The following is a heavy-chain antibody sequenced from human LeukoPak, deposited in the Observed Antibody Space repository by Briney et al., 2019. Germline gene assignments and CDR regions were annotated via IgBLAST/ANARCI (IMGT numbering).Heavy chain of an antibody. J-gene: IGHJ5*02. CDR2: ISSSGSTI. D-gene: IGHD6-19*01. V-gene: IGHV3-11*01. CDR1: GFTFSDYY. CDR3: ARARAVAEGWFDP. Sequence: GGSLRLSCAASGFTFSDYYMSWIRQAPGKGLEWVSYISSSGSTIYYADSVKGRFTISRDNAKNSLYLQMNGLRAEDTAVYYCARARAVAEGWFDPWGQGTLVTVSS.